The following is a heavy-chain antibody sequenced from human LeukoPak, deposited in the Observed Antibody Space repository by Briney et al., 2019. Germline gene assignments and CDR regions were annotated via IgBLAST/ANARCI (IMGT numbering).Heavy chain of an antibody. D-gene: IGHD3-16*02. CDR2: INPNSGGT. CDR3: FTFGGLIHGAFDI. Sequence: ASLKVSCKASGYTFTGYYMRWVRQAPGQGLEWMGRINPNSGGTNYAQKFQGRVNMTRDTSISTAYMELGRLRSDDTAVYYCFTFGGLIHGAFDIWGQGTMVTVSS. CDR1: GYTFTGYY. V-gene: IGHV1-2*06. J-gene: IGHJ3*02.